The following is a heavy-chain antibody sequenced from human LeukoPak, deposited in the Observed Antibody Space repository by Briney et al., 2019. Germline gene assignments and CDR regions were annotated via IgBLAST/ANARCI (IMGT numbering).Heavy chain of an antibody. J-gene: IGHJ4*02. CDR3: ARDGDLTPAVPFDY. CDR2: ISSSGGTI. Sequence: GGSLRLSCAASGFTFSTYEMNWVRQAPGKGLEWVSYISSSGGTIYYADSVKGRFTISRDNAKNSLYLQMNSLRAKDTAVYYCARDGDLTPAVPFDYWGQGTLVTVSS. D-gene: IGHD6-25*01. V-gene: IGHV3-48*03. CDR1: GFTFSTYE.